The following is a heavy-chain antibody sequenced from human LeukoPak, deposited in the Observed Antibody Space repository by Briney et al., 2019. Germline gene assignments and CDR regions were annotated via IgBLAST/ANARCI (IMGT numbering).Heavy chain of an antibody. V-gene: IGHV3-7*01. CDR3: ARDAPSGWYVSGLDY. CDR1: GFTFSSYW. CDR2: IKQDGSEK. D-gene: IGHD6-19*01. Sequence: GGSLRLSCAASGFTFSSYWMSWVRQAPGKGLEWVANIKQDGSEKYYVDSVKGRFTISRDNAKNSLYLQMNSLRAEDTAVYYCARDAPSGWYVSGLDYWGQGTLVTVSS. J-gene: IGHJ4*02.